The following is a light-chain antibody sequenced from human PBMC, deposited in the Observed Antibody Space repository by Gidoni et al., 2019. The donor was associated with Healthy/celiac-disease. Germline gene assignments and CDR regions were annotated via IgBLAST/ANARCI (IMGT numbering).Light chain of an antibody. V-gene: IGKV3-15*01. Sequence: LSCRASQSVNSNLAWYQQRPGQAPRLLIYGASTRATGIPARFSGSGSGTEFTLTISSLQSEDFAVYYCQHYNNWPPWTFGQGTKVEIK. J-gene: IGKJ1*01. CDR3: QHYNNWPPWT. CDR2: GAS. CDR1: QSVNSN.